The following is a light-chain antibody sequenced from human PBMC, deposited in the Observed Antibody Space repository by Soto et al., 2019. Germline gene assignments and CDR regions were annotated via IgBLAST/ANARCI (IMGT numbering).Light chain of an antibody. Sequence: EIVLTQSPGTLSSSPGERATLSCRASQSIDNRYIAWYQHKPGQAPRLLIYATSSRATGIPDRFGGSGSGTDFTLTINRLEPEDFAVYYCQQYFGSSWTFGQGTKVDIK. V-gene: IGKV3-20*01. CDR3: QQYFGSSWT. CDR1: QSIDNRY. CDR2: ATS. J-gene: IGKJ1*01.